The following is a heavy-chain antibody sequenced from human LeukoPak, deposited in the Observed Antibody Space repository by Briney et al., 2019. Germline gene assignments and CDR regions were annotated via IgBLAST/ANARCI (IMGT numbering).Heavy chain of an antibody. Sequence: PGGSLRLSCAASGFTSSSYSMNWVRQAPGKGLEWVSSISSSSSYIYYADSAKGRFTISRDNAKNSLYLQMNSLRAEDTAVYYCAGGSMSSSWYQYFDYWGQGTLVTISS. CDR2: ISSSSSYI. CDR3: AGGSMSSSWYQYFDY. V-gene: IGHV3-21*01. J-gene: IGHJ4*02. D-gene: IGHD6-13*01. CDR1: GFTSSSYS.